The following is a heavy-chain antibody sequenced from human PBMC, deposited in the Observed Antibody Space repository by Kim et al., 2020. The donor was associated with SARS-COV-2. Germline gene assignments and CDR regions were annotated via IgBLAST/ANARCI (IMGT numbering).Heavy chain of an antibody. J-gene: IGHJ4*02. CDR2: IYYSGST. Sequence: SETLSLTCTVSGGSISSYYWSWIRQPPGKGLEWIGYIYYSGSTNYNPSLKSRVTISVDTSKNQFSLKLSSVTAADTAVYYCARAERELQPIEYYFDYWGQGTLVTVSS. D-gene: IGHD1-26*01. V-gene: IGHV4-59*01. CDR3: ARAERELQPIEYYFDY. CDR1: GGSISSYY.